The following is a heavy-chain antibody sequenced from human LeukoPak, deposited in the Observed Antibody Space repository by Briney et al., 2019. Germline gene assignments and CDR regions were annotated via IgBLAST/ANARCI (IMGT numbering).Heavy chain of an antibody. D-gene: IGHD3-10*01. CDR3: ARDKGFGGSSFDY. CDR1: GFTFSNYW. Sequence: GGSLRLSCVVSGFTFSNYWMSWVRQAPGKGLEWVATIRQDGSDKYFLDSVRGRFTISRDNAENSLYLQMNSLRGEDTAVYYCARDKGFGGSSFDYGGQGTLVTVSS. CDR2: IRQDGSDK. J-gene: IGHJ4*02. V-gene: IGHV3-7*01.